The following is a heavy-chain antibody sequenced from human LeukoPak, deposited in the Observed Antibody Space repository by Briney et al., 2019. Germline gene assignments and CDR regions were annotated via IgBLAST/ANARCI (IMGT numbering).Heavy chain of an antibody. CDR1: GGSFSGYY. CDR3: ARGAPRIVVVTTTRPLDY. Sequence: SETLSLTCAVYGGSFSGYYWSWIRQPPGKGLEWIGEINHSGNTNYNPSLKSRVTISVDTSKNQFSLKLSSVTAADTAVYYCARGAPRIVVVTTTRPLDYWGQGTLVTVSS. D-gene: IGHD3-22*01. J-gene: IGHJ4*02. V-gene: IGHV4-34*01. CDR2: INHSGNT.